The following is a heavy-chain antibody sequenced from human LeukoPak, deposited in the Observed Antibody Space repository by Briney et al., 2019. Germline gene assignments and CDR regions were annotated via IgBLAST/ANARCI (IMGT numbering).Heavy chain of an antibody. V-gene: IGHV1-69*13. J-gene: IGHJ4*02. CDR1: GGDFNENA. Sequence: ASVKVSCKTFGGDFNENAITWVRQAPGQGLEWVGGIIPYFGVANYAQKFQGRVTITADESTSTAYIEISSLTFDDTAIHYCAREYRYWGQGTLVTVSS. D-gene: IGHD2-2*01. CDR3: AREYRY. CDR2: IIPYFGVA.